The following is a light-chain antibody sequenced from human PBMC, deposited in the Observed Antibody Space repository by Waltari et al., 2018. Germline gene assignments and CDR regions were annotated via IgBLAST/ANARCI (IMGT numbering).Light chain of an antibody. Sequence: SSEPTQDPAVSVALGQTVRITCQGDSLKNYFVSWYQKKLGQAPVVVINEKNNRPSGIPDRFSASSPGNKASLTITGGQAEDEGDYYCNSRDSSGDLMVFGGGTKLTVL. CDR2: EKN. V-gene: IGLV3-19*01. J-gene: IGLJ2*01. CDR3: NSRDSSGDLMV. CDR1: SLKNYF.